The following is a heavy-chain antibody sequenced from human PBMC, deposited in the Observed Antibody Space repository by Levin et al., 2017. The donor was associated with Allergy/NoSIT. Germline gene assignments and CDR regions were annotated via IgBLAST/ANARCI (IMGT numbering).Heavy chain of an antibody. CDR1: GFTFSSYG. J-gene: IGHJ4*02. CDR2: ITRSGVNT. D-gene: IGHD1-20*01. Sequence: GGSLRLSCAASGFTFSSYGMSWVRQAPGKGLQWVSSITRSGVNTYYADSVKGRFTISRDNSKNTLYLQMNSLRAEDTAVYYCAKITEDYWGQGTLVTVSS. CDR3: AKITEDY. V-gene: IGHV3-23*01.